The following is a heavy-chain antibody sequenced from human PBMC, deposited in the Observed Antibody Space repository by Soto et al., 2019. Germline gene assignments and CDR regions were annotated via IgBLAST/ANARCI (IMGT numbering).Heavy chain of an antibody. V-gene: IGHV3-11*03. CDR3: AKPPGFNNVVPAYFDY. CDR2: ISSSSSYT. D-gene: IGHD2-15*01. J-gene: IGHJ4*02. CDR1: GFTFSDYY. Sequence: PGGSLRLSCAASGFTFSDYYMSWIRQAPGKGLEWVSYISSSSSYTNYADSVKGRFTISRDNSRNTVYLQMNSLRAEDTAVYFCAKPPGFNNVVPAYFDYWGGGTRVTVSS.